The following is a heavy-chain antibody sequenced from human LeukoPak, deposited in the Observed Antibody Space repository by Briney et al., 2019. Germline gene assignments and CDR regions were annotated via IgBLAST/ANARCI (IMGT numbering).Heavy chain of an antibody. CDR2: IYENGGTT. CDR3: AKGAEWELLFYFDY. V-gene: IGHV3-23*01. D-gene: IGHD1-26*01. J-gene: IGHJ4*02. CDR1: GFTFRSHA. Sequence: GGSLRLSCVGSGFTFRSHAMSWVRQAPEKGLEFVSGIYENGGTTYYADSVKGRFSISRDNSKNTLYLQMNSLRAEDTAVYYCAKGAEWELLFYFDYWGQGTLVTVSS.